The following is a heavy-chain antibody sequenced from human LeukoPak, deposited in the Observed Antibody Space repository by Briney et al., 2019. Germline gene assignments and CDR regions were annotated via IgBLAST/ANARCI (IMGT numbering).Heavy chain of an antibody. J-gene: IGHJ4*02. CDR1: GGSVSSGSYY. Sequence: SETLSLTCTVSGGSVSSGSYYWSWIRQPPGKGLEWIGCIYYSGSTNYNPSLRSRVTISVDTSKNQFSLKLSSVTAADTAVYYCARFQYYYDSSGYHFDYWGQGTLVPVSS. V-gene: IGHV4-61*01. CDR3: ARFQYYYDSSGYHFDY. CDR2: IYYSGST. D-gene: IGHD3-22*01.